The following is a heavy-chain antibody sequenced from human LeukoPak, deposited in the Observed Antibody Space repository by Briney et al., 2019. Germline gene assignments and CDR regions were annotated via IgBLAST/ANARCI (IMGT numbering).Heavy chain of an antibody. CDR3: ARGSQWNPGIAAAGNFGY. D-gene: IGHD6-13*01. CDR1: GFTFSSYW. V-gene: IGHV3-7*01. J-gene: IGHJ4*02. CDR2: IKQDGSEK. Sequence: GGSLRLSCAASGFTFSSYWMTWIRQAPGKGLEWVANIKQDGSEKYYVDSVKGRFTISRDNAKNSLYLQMNSLRAEDTAVYYCARGSQWNPGIAAAGNFGYWGQGTLVTVSS.